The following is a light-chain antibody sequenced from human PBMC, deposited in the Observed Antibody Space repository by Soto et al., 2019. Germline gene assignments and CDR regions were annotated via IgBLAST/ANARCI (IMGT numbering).Light chain of an antibody. CDR3: SSYATSGTNVI. CDR2: EVA. V-gene: IGLV2-14*03. Sequence: QSALTQPASVSGSPGQSITISCTGTNSDVGAYPYVSWYQQHPGNAPKLSIYEVADRPSGVSDRFSGSKSGNTASLTISALQAKDEAVYYCSSYATSGTNVIFGGGTKLTVL. J-gene: IGLJ2*01. CDR1: NSDVGAYPY.